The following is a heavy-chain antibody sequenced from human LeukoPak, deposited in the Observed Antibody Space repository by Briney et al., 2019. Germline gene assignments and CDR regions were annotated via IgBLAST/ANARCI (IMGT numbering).Heavy chain of an antibody. CDR1: GFTFSSHG. J-gene: IGHJ3*02. D-gene: IGHD2-15*01. CDR2: IRYDGSKD. CDR3: ARDQAIYCSGGSCNDAFDI. V-gene: IGHV3-30*02. Sequence: GGSLRLSCAASGFTFSSHGMHWVRRVPGKALEWVTFIRYDGSKDYYADSVKGRFTISRDNSKNTLYLQMNSLRAEDTAVYYCARDQAIYCSGGSCNDAFDIWGQGTMVTVSS.